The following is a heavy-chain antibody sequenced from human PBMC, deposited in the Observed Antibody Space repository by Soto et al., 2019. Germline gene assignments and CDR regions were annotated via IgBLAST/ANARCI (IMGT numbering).Heavy chain of an antibody. CDR3: ASGGSGSYYN. CDR2: LSSSSSTI. J-gene: IGHJ4*02. V-gene: IGHV3-48*01. CDR1: RFTFSSYS. Sequence: EVQLVESGGGLVQHGGSLRLSCAASRFTFSSYSMNWVRQAPGKGLEWVSYLSSSSSTIYYADSVKGRFTISRDNAKNSLYLQMYSLRAEDTAVYYCASGGSGSYYNWGQGTLVTVSS. D-gene: IGHD3-10*01.